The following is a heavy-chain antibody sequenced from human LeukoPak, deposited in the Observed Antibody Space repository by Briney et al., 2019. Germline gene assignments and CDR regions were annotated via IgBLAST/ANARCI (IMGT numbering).Heavy chain of an antibody. V-gene: IGHV3-23*01. J-gene: IGHJ6*03. CDR3: AKDTVKVTTIRRVPHYMDV. CDR1: GFTFSTYA. Sequence: PGGSLRLSCAASGFTFSTYAMSWIRQAPGQGLEWVSAISGSDPGTYHADSVKGRFTISRDNSRNMLFLQMNSLRAEDTAVYYCAKDTVKVTTIRRVPHYMDVWGKGTTVTISS. CDR2: ISGSDPGT. D-gene: IGHD5-12*01.